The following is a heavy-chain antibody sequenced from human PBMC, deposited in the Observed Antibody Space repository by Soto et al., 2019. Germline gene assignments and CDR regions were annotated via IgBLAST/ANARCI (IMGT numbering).Heavy chain of an antibody. J-gene: IGHJ3*02. D-gene: IGHD3-10*01. CDR1: GGSISSYS. CDR2: IYYSGST. CDR3: ARVWGGAFDI. V-gene: IGHV4-59*01. Sequence: QVQLQESGPGLVKPSEPLSLPCTVSGGSISSYSWCWLRQPPGKGLEWIGYIYYSGSTNYYPSLKRRVTISVDTSKNQFSLKLSSVTAADTAVYYCARVWGGAFDIGGQGTMVTVSS.